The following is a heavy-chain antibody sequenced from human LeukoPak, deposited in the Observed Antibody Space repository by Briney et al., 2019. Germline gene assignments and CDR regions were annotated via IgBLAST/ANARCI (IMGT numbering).Heavy chain of an antibody. Sequence: AASVKVSCKASGYTFTGYYMHWVRQAPGQGLEWMGWINPNSGGTNYAQKFQGRVTMTRDTSISTAYMELSRLRSDDTAVYYCASPNLAYCGGDCFNFDYWGQGTLVTVSS. CDR2: INPNSGGT. CDR3: ASPNLAYCGGDCFNFDY. J-gene: IGHJ4*02. D-gene: IGHD2-21*02. CDR1: GYTFTGYY. V-gene: IGHV1-2*02.